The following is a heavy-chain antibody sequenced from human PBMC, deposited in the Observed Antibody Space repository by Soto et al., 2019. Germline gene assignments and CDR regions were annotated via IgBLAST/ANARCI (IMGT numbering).Heavy chain of an antibody. CDR1: GFTFSSYW. CDR3: ERDGWFGEVDY. D-gene: IGHD3-10*01. Sequence: GGSLRLSCAASGFTFSSYWMSWVRQAPGKGLEWVANIKQDGSEKYYVDSVKGRFTISRDNAKNSLYLQMNSLRAEDTAVYYCERDGWFGEVDYWGQGPLVTVYS. V-gene: IGHV3-7*01. J-gene: IGHJ4*02. CDR2: IKQDGSEK.